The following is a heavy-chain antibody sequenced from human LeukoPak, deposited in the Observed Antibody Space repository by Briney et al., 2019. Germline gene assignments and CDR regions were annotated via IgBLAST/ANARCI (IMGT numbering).Heavy chain of an antibody. CDR3: ARESPYYYDSSGYLVEDY. V-gene: IGHV4-4*02. CDR1: GGSISSSNW. CDR2: IYHSGST. Sequence: PSETLSLTCAVSGGSISSSNWWSWVRQPPGKGLEWIGEIYHSGSTNYNPSLKSRVTISVDKSKNQFSLKLSSVTAADTAVYYCARESPYYYDSSGYLVEDYWGQGTPVTVSS. J-gene: IGHJ4*02. D-gene: IGHD3-22*01.